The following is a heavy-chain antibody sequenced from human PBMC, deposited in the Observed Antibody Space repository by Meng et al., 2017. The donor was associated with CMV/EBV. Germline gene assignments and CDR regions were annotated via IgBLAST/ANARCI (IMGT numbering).Heavy chain of an antibody. CDR1: GFTFSSYW. CDR2: IKQDGSEK. Sequence: GGSLRLSCAASGFTFSSYWMSWVRQAPGKGLEWVANIKQDGSEKYYVDSVKGRFTISRDNSKNTLYLQMNSLRAEDTAVYYCAKDLGGITIFGVVTPNHDAFDIWGQGTMVTVSS. CDR3: AKDLGGITIFGVVTPNHDAFDI. J-gene: IGHJ3*02. D-gene: IGHD3-3*01. V-gene: IGHV3-7*03.